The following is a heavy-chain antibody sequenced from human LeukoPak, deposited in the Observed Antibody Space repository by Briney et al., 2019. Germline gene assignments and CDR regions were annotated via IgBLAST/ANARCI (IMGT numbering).Heavy chain of an antibody. J-gene: IGHJ4*02. CDR3: ARDPPYSSGWYGGDYFDY. V-gene: IGHV3-7*01. D-gene: IGHD6-19*01. CDR2: IKQDGSEK. CDR1: GFTFSSYW. Sequence: SGGSLRLSCAPSGFTFSSYWMSWVRQAPGKGLEWVANIKQDGSEKYYVDSVKGRFTISRDNAKNSLYLQMNSLRAEDTAVYYCARDPPYSSGWYGGDYFDYWGQGTLVTVSS.